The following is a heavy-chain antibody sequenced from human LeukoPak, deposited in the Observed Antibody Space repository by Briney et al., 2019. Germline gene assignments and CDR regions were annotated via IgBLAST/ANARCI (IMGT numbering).Heavy chain of an antibody. CDR1: GFTFSGSV. V-gene: IGHV3-73*01. CDR3: TRLWGDCGGDCYSHDY. CDR2: IRSKANSYAT. Sequence: GGPLKLSCVASGFTFSGSVMHWVRQASGKGLEWVGRIRSKANSYATAYAASVKGRFTISRDVSKNTAYLQMNSLRTEDTAVYYCTRLWGDCGGDCYSHDYWGQGALVTVSS. J-gene: IGHJ4*02. D-gene: IGHD2-21*02.